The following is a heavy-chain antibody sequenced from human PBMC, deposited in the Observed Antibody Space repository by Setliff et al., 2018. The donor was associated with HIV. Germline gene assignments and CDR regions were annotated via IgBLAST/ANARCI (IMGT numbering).Heavy chain of an antibody. CDR2: INPSDGTT. Sequence: ASVKVSCKASGYTFTSCFMHWVRQAPGQGLEYMGIINPSDGTTDYTQKFQDRVTMTSDTSTSTVYMELRSLRSEDTAIYYCVKEYHTEVTDTRVANYFDYGGQGTLVTVSS. CDR3: VKEYHTEVTDTRVANYFDY. D-gene: IGHD4-4*01. CDR1: GYTFTSCF. J-gene: IGHJ4*02. V-gene: IGHV1-46*01.